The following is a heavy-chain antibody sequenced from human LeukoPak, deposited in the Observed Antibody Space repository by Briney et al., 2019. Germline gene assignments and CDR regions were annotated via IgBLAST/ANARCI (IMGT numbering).Heavy chain of an antibody. CDR2: ISSSSSYI. V-gene: IGHV3-21*01. Sequence: GGSLSLSCAASGFTFSSYSMNWVRQAPGKGLEWVSSISSSSSYIYYADSVKGRFTISRDNAKNSLYLQMNSLRAEDTAVYYCARDSSSWEEPTKTSYYYYYMDVWGKGTTVTVSS. CDR1: GFTFSSYS. J-gene: IGHJ6*03. CDR3: ARDSSSWEEPTKTSYYYYYMDV. D-gene: IGHD6-13*01.